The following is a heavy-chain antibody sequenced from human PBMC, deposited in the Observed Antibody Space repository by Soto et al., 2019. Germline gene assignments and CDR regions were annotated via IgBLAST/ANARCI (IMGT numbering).Heavy chain of an antibody. CDR2: LIPILGLA. CDR1: GGTCSNYT. CDR3: ARFKLGEDY. D-gene: IGHD3-16*01. J-gene: IGHJ4*02. Sequence: QVQLVQSGAEVKKPGSSVKVSCKASGGTCSNYTITWVRQAPGQGLEWMGRLIPILGLANYAQKFRGRVTITADKSTTTAYMELRSLRSEDTAMYYCARFKLGEDYWGQGTLVTVSS. V-gene: IGHV1-69*02.